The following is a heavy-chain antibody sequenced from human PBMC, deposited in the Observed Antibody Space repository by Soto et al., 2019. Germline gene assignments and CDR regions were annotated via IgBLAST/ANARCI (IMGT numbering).Heavy chain of an antibody. D-gene: IGHD1-26*01. V-gene: IGHV3-72*01. Sequence: EVQLVESGGGLVQPGGSLRLSCAASGLTLSDHYIDWVRQAPGKGLEWVGRSRNKANTYTTEYAASVKGRFTISRDDSQTSVSLKMDSLKTEDTAVYYCTRPRGESSRNDYWGQGTLVTVSS. CDR3: TRPRGESSRNDY. J-gene: IGHJ4*02. CDR2: SRNKANTYTT. CDR1: GLTLSDHY.